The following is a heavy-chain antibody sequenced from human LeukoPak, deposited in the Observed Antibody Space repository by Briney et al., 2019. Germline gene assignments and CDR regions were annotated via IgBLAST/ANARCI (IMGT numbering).Heavy chain of an antibody. CDR2: IYYSGST. CDR3: ARDLRNDILTGYWDWFDP. Sequence: SETLSLTCTVSGGSISSYYWSWIRQPPGKGLEWIGYIYYSGSTNYNPSLKSRVTISVDTSKNQFSLKLSSVTAADTAVYYCARDLRNDILTGYWDWFDPWGQGTLVTVSS. J-gene: IGHJ5*02. D-gene: IGHD3-9*01. CDR1: GGSISSYY. V-gene: IGHV4-59*12.